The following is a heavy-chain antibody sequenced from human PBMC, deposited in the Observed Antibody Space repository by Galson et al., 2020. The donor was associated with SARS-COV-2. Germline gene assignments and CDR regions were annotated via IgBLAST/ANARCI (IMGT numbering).Heavy chain of an antibody. CDR1: GDSVTSGGYY. Sequence: SETLSLTCSVSGDSVTSGGYYWSWVRQHPGKGLEWIWYIYYSGTTYYNTSLQSRLTISVDTSKNQFSLKMTSLTAADTAVYYCARVAAAVKGAFDIWGQGTMVTVSS. V-gene: IGHV4-31*03. CDR3: ARVAAAVKGAFDI. CDR2: IYYSGTT. J-gene: IGHJ3*02. D-gene: IGHD6-13*01.